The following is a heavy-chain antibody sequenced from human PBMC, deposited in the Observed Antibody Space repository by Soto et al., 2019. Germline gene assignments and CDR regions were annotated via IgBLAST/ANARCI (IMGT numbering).Heavy chain of an antibody. CDR3: ARDRGPSISSYYYYGMDV. CDR1: GYSFTSYW. CDR2: IYPGDSDT. V-gene: IGHV5-51*01. Sequence: EVQLVQSGAEVKKPGESLKISCKGSGYSFTSYWIGWVRQMPGKGLEWMGIIYPGDSDTRYSPSFQGQVTISADKSISTAYLQWSSLKASDTAMYYCARDRGPSISSYYYYGMDVWGQGTTVTVS. D-gene: IGHD3-9*01. J-gene: IGHJ6*02.